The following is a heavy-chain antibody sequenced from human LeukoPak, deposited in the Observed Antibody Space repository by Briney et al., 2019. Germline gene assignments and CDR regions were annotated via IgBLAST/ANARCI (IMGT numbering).Heavy chain of an antibody. D-gene: IGHD3-22*01. J-gene: IGHJ4*02. Sequence: GGSLRLSCAASGFTFSSYAMHWVRQAPGKGLEWVAVISYDGSNKYYADSVKGRFTISRDNSKNTLYLQMNSLRGDDTAVYYCAKDGRTYYYDSSGYYFDYWGQGTLVTVSS. V-gene: IGHV3-30-3*01. CDR1: GFTFSSYA. CDR2: ISYDGSNK. CDR3: AKDGRTYYYDSSGYYFDY.